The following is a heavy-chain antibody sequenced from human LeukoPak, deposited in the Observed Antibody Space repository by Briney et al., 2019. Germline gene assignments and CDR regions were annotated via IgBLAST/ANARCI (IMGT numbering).Heavy chain of an antibody. CDR3: AKGSYYDSSGSFYFDY. J-gene: IGHJ4*02. CDR2: ISGSGDNT. Sequence: SGGSLRLSCAASGLTFSSYAMSWVRQAPGKGLEWVSGISGSGDNTYYADSVKGRFTISRDNSENTLYVQVNSLGTEDTAAYYCAKGSYYDSSGSFYFDYWGQGTLVTVSS. V-gene: IGHV3-23*01. D-gene: IGHD3-22*01. CDR1: GLTFSSYA.